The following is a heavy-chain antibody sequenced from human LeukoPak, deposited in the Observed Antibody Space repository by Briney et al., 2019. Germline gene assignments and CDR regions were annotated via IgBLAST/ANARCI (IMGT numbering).Heavy chain of an antibody. J-gene: IGHJ4*02. V-gene: IGHV1-2*02. D-gene: IGHD6-13*01. Sequence: GASVKVSCKASGYTFTGHYIHWVRQAPGQGLEWMGWINPNSGDTNYAQKFQGRVTMTRDTSISTLYMELSRLTSDDTAVYYCARHSSTRAFDYWGQGTLVTVSS. CDR2: INPNSGDT. CDR3: ARHSSTRAFDY. CDR1: GYTFTGHY.